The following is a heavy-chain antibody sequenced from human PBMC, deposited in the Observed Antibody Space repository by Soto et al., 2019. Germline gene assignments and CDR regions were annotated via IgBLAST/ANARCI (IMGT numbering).Heavy chain of an antibody. CDR2: IHWNDYK. CDR3: AHRLRASMIVPILRPSDY. D-gene: IGHD3-22*01. V-gene: IGHV2-5*01. Sequence: QITLKESGPTLVKPTQTLTLTCTFSGFSMNTPGVGVGWFRQPPGKALECLAVIHWNDYKRYSPSLKNRLSINKETSKNQVVLTMADMDPVDTATYFCAHRLRASMIVPILRPSDYWGQGILVTVSS. CDR1: GFSMNTPGVG. J-gene: IGHJ4*02.